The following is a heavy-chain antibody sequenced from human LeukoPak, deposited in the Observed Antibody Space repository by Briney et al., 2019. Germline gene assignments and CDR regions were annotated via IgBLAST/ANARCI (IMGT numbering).Heavy chain of an antibody. CDR2: INHSGST. Sequence: PSETLSLTCAVYGGSFSGYYWSWIRQPPGKGLEWIGEINHSGSTNYNPSLKSRVTISVDTSKNQFSLKLSSVTAADTAVYYCARGSVSDVAGTFAAHFDYWGQGTLVTVSS. CDR1: GGSFSGYY. CDR3: ARGSVSDVAGTFAAHFDY. V-gene: IGHV4-34*01. J-gene: IGHJ4*02. D-gene: IGHD6-19*01.